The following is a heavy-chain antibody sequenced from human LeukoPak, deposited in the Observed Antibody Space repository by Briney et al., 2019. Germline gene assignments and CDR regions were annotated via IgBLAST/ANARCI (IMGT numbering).Heavy chain of an antibody. D-gene: IGHD6-13*01. CDR3: ARDSSSSWYYFDY. Sequence: NPSQTLSLTCAVSGGSISSGGYSWSWIRQPPGKGLEWIGYIYHSGSTYYNPSLKSRVTISVDRSKNQFSLKPSSVTAADTAVYYCARDSSSSWYYFDYWGQGTLVTVSS. CDR1: GGSISSGGYS. CDR2: IYHSGST. J-gene: IGHJ4*02. V-gene: IGHV4-30-2*01.